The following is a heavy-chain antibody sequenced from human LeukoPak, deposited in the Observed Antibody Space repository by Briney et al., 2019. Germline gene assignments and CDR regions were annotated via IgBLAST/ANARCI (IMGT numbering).Heavy chain of an antibody. CDR3: ARELRSSSWSVYYYYYTDV. Sequence: SETLSLTCTVSGGSISSYYWSWIRQPAGKGLEWIGRIYTSGSTNYNPSLKSRVTMSVDTSKNQFSLKLSSVTAADTAVCYCARELRSSSWSVYYYYYTDVWGKGTTVTVSS. J-gene: IGHJ6*03. V-gene: IGHV4-4*07. CDR1: GGSISSYY. D-gene: IGHD6-13*01. CDR2: IYTSGST.